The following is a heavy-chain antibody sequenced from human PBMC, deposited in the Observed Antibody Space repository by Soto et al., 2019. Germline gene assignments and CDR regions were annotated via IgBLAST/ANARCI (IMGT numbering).Heavy chain of an antibody. CDR1: GYTFAHYY. CDR3: ARLSRITFIVD. Sequence: QVQLVQSGAAVKGPGTSVTLSCQTSGYTFAHYYIHWVRQAPGQGLEYMGIIDPRTGTSGTSTSPQSVQGRLSITSDASTSTVYMELSNLRSDDTATYCCARLSRITFIVDWGQGTLVTVSS. V-gene: IGHV1-46*04. J-gene: IGHJ4*02. D-gene: IGHD3-16*02. CDR2: IDPRTGTSGTS.